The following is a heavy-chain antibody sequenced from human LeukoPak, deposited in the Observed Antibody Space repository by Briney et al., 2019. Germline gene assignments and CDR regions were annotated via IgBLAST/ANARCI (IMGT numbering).Heavy chain of an antibody. CDR1: GGSISSGDYY. J-gene: IGHJ4*02. CDR3: ASDRIAAAGTGREDY. D-gene: IGHD6-13*01. Sequence: SETLSLTCTVSGGSISSGDYYWSWIRQPPGKGLEWIGYIYYSGSTYYNPSLKSRVIISVDTSKNQFSLKLSSVTAADTAVYYCASDRIAAAGTGREDYWGQGTLVTVSS. CDR2: IYYSGST. V-gene: IGHV4-30-4*01.